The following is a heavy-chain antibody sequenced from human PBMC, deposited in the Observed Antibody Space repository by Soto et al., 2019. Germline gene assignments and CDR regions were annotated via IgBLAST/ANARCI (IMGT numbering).Heavy chain of an antibody. CDR2: INPDNGNT. V-gene: IGHV1-3*01. D-gene: IGHD2-15*01. CDR1: GYTFTRYT. CDR3: ARGIATGQLDH. Sequence: ASVKVSCKASGYTFTRYTMNWVRQAPGQRLEWMGWINPDNGNTKSSQKFQDRVIITRDTSASTAYMDLSSLRSEDTAVYYCARGIATGQLDHWGQGTLVTVSS. J-gene: IGHJ5*02.